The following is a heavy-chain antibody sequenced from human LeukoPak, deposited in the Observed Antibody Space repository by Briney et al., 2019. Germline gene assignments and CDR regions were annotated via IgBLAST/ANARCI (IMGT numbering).Heavy chain of an antibody. CDR1: GFIFNTYV. Sequence: GGSLRLSCAASGFIFNTYVMHWVRQAPGKGLEWLAFIRYDGSSKNYADSVKGRFTISRDNTKNSLYLQMNSLRAEDTAVYYCAKPSYHGWFDPWGQGTLVTVSS. CDR3: AKPSYHGWFDP. D-gene: IGHD2-2*01. V-gene: IGHV3-30*02. J-gene: IGHJ5*02. CDR2: IRYDGSSK.